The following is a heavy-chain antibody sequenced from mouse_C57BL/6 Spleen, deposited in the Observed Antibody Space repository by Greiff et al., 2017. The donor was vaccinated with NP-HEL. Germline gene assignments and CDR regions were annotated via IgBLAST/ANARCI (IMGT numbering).Heavy chain of an antibody. Sequence: EVQLVESGGGLVQPKGSLKLSCAASGFSFNTYAMNWVRQAPGKGLEWVARIRSKSNNYATYYADSVKDRFTISRDDSESMLYLQMNNLKTEDTAMYYCVRQGITTGFDYWGQGTTLTVSS. CDR1: GFSFNTYA. J-gene: IGHJ2*01. CDR2: IRSKSNNYAT. D-gene: IGHD1-1*01. V-gene: IGHV10-1*01. CDR3: VRQGITTGFDY.